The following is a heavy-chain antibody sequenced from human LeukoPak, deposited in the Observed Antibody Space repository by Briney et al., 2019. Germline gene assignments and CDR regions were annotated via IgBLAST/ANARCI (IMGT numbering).Heavy chain of an antibody. Sequence: ASVTVSCKVSGNSLSELSIQWVRQAPGKGLESMGGFDPEEAKMVYAQNLQGRVTMTEDTSTQTAYMELSGLTSDDTAVYYCTTRSGDFWTGFVNWGQGTLVTVSS. CDR3: TTRSGDFWTGFVN. CDR1: GNSLSELS. J-gene: IGHJ4*02. V-gene: IGHV1-24*01. CDR2: FDPEEAKM. D-gene: IGHD3/OR15-3a*01.